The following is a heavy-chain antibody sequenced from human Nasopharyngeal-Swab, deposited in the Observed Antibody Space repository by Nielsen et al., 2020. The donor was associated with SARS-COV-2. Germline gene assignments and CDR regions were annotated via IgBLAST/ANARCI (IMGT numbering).Heavy chain of an antibody. CDR2: IYPGGST. D-gene: IGHD5-18*01. Sequence: GESLKISCAASGFIVSSNYMNWVRQAPGKGLEWFSVIYPGGSTYYADSVKGRFTISRDSSKSTLYLQMSSLRAEDSAVYYCAREVRGYIDCWGQGTLVAVSS. CDR3: AREVRGYIDC. CDR1: GFIVSSNY. J-gene: IGHJ4*02. V-gene: IGHV3-53*01.